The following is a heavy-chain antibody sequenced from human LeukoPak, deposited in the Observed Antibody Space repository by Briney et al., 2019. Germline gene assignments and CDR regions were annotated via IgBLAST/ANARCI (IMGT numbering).Heavy chain of an antibody. CDR2: ISSGSTYM. D-gene: IGHD3-3*01. CDR3: ARDNDFWSGYHIHLDY. V-gene: IGHV3-21*01. J-gene: IGHJ4*02. Sequence: GGSLRLSCAASGFTFSSYSMNWVRQAPGKGLEWVSSISSGSTYMYYADSVKGRFTISRDNAKNSLYLQMNSLRAEDTAVYYCARDNDFWSGYHIHLDYWGQGTLVTVSS. CDR1: GFTFSSYS.